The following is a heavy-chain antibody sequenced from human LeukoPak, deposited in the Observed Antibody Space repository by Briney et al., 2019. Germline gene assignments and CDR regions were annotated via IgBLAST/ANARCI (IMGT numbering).Heavy chain of an antibody. Sequence: PGGSLRLSCTASGFTFCDYAMSWFRQAPGKGLEWVGFIRSKAYGGTTEYAASVKGRFTISRDDSKSIAYLQMNSLKTEDTAVYYCTSPWDYYDSSGYLGHDYWGQGTLVTVSS. CDR1: GFTFCDYA. CDR2: IRSKAYGGTT. V-gene: IGHV3-49*03. J-gene: IGHJ4*02. CDR3: TSPWDYYDSSGYLGHDY. D-gene: IGHD3-22*01.